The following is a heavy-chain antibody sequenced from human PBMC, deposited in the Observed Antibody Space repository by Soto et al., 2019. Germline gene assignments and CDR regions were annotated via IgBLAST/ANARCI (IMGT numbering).Heavy chain of an antibody. J-gene: IGHJ6*02. V-gene: IGHV1-2*02. D-gene: IGHD1-26*01. CDR1: GYTFTGYY. Sequence: QVQLVQSGTEVKRPGDSVKVSCKASGYTFTGYYVHWVRQAPGQGLEWMGWMNPNSGDTYLAQRFQGRVTMNRDTSIGTAYMELRGPTSDDTAEYYCAKGGAIVAAGTRVYLYNAMDVWGQVTTVTVSS. CDR2: MNPNSGDT. CDR3: AKGGAIVAAGTRVYLYNAMDV.